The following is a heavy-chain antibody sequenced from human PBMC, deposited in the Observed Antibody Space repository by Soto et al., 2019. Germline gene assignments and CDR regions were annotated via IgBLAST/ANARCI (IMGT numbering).Heavy chain of an antibody. CDR1: GGSISSSNW. CDR3: ARDGSTGYYDILTGYYTDWFDP. D-gene: IGHD3-9*01. V-gene: IGHV4-4*02. CDR2: IYHSGST. J-gene: IGHJ5*02. Sequence: SETLSLTCAVSGGSISSSNWWSWVRQPPGKGLEWIGEIYHSGSTNYNPSLKSRVTISVDKSKNQFSLKLSSVTAADTAVYYCARDGSTGYYDILTGYYTDWFDPWGQGTLVTVSS.